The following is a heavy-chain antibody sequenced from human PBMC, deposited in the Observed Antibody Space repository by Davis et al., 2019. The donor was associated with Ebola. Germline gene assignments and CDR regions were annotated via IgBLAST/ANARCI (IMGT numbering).Heavy chain of an antibody. D-gene: IGHD1-26*01. CDR2: IYYSGST. CDR3: ARVCMESQVGATEYYFDY. CDR1: GGSISSGGYY. V-gene: IGHV4-31*03. J-gene: IGHJ4*02. Sequence: PSETLSLTCTVSGGSISSGGYYWSWIRQHPGKGLEWIGYIYYSGSTYYNPSLKSRVTISVDTSKNQFSLKLSSVTAADTAVYYCARVCMESQVGATEYYFDYWGQGTLVTVSS.